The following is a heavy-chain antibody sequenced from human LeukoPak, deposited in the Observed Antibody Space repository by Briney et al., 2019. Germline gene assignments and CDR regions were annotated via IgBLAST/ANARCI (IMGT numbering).Heavy chain of an antibody. CDR2: IYYSGST. D-gene: IGHD2-21*02. J-gene: IGHJ6*02. V-gene: IGHV4-59*01. Sequence: GSLRLSCAASGFTFSSYAMIWIRQPPGKGLEWIGYIYYSGSTNYNPSLKSRVTISVDTSKNQFSLKLSSVTAADTAVYYCARAYCGGDCYALQEDYYYGMDVWGQGTTVTVSS. CDR1: GFTFSSYA. CDR3: ARAYCGGDCYALQEDYYYGMDV.